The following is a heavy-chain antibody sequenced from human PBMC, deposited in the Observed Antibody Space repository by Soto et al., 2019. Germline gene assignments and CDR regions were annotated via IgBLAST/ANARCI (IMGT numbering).Heavy chain of an antibody. CDR2: IYSGGST. CDR3: ARVRFWSGYYLFDY. D-gene: IGHD3-3*01. Sequence: GGSLRLSCAASGFTVSSNYMSWVRQAPGKGLEWVSVIYSGGSTYYADSVKGRFTISRHNSKNTRYLQMNSLRAEDTAVYYCARVRFWSGYYLFDYWGQGTLVTVSS. CDR1: GFTVSSNY. J-gene: IGHJ4*02. V-gene: IGHV3-53*04.